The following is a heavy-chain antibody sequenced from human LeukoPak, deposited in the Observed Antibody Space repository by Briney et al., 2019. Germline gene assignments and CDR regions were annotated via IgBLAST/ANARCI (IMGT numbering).Heavy chain of an antibody. V-gene: IGHV4-30-4*08. CDR1: GGSISSGDYY. J-gene: IGHJ5*02. Sequence: PSETLSLTCNVSGGSISSGDYYWSWIRQPPGKGLEWIGYIFYSGSTYHNPSLKSRVTISVDTSKSQFSLKLRPVTAADTAVYYCARLNHCSTTSCYWVDPWGQGTLVTVSS. CDR3: ARLNHCSTTSCYWVDP. D-gene: IGHD2-2*01. CDR2: IFYSGST.